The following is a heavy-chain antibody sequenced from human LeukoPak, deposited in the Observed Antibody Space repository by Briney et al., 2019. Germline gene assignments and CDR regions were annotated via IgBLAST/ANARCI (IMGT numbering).Heavy chain of an antibody. V-gene: IGHV3-23*01. CDR1: ASSFASSG. CDR2: ISGSGGST. Sequence: LTPSRAAAASSFASSGTSSVSPAARDWSGWVLSISGSGGSTYYADSVKGRFTISRDNSKNTLYLQMNSLRAEDTAVYYCAKATVTTYKYSFDYWGQGTLVTVSS. J-gene: IGHJ4*02. CDR3: AKATVTTYKYSFDY. D-gene: IGHD4-17*01.